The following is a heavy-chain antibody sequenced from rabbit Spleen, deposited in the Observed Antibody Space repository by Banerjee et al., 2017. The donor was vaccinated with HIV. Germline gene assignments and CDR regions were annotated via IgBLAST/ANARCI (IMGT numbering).Heavy chain of an antibody. CDR3: ARGEHFSVGFSAFAIYLDL. CDR2: IDTSSANT. J-gene: IGHJ4*01. Sequence: QSLEESGGDLVKPGASLTLSCKASGFSISSSYWICWVRQAPGKGLEWIGCIDTSSANTAYATWAKGRFTISKTSSTTVTLQMTSLTAADTATYFCARGEHFSVGFSAFAIYLDLWGPGTLVTVS. CDR1: GFSISSSYW. V-gene: IGHV1S40*01. D-gene: IGHD6-1*01.